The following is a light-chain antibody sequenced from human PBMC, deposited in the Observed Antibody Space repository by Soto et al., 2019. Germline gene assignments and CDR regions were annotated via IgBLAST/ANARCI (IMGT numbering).Light chain of an antibody. CDR1: SSDVGGYNY. V-gene: IGLV2-14*01. CDR3: SSFSYSSTPNYV. CDR2: DVD. J-gene: IGLJ1*01. Sequence: LTQPASVSGSPGQSITISCTGTSSDVGGYNYVSWYQQHPGKAPKLIIYDVDNRPSGISSRFSGSKSGNTASLTISGLQAEDEADYYCSSFSYSSTPNYVFGTGTKVTVL.